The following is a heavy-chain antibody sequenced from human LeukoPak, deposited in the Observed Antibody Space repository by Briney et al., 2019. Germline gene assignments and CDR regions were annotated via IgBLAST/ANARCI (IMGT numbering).Heavy chain of an antibody. CDR1: GFTFSSYS. D-gene: IGHD5-18*01. CDR2: ISSGSSTI. CDR3: ARDRRSWIQSPDAFDI. V-gene: IGHV3-48*01. J-gene: IGHJ3*02. Sequence: GGSLRLSCAASGFTFSSYSMNWVRQAPGKGLEWVSYISSGSSTIYYADSVKGRFTVSRDNAKNSLYLQMNSLRAEDTAVYYCARDRRSWIQSPDAFDIWGQGTKVTVSS.